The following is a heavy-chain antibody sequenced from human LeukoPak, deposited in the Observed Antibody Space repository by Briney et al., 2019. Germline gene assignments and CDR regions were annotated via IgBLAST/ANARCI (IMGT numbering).Heavy chain of an antibody. CDR1: GFTFRRYA. D-gene: IGHD3-9*01. Sequence: GGSLRLSCAASGFTFRRYAMSWVRQAPGKGLEWVSVISGSGGSTYYADSVKGRFTISRDNSKNTLYLQMNSLRAEDTAVYYCAKVGSILTGYYPTRGWFDPWGQGTLVTVSS. CDR3: AKVGSILTGYYPTRGWFDP. CDR2: ISGSGGST. J-gene: IGHJ5*02. V-gene: IGHV3-23*01.